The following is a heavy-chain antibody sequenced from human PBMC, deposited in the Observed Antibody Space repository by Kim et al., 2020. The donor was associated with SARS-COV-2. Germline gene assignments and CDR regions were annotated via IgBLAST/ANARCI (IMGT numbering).Heavy chain of an antibody. CDR2: ISSSSSYI. D-gene: IGHD6-13*01. CDR1: GFTFSSYS. J-gene: IGHJ6*02. Sequence: GGSLRLSCAASGFTFSSYSMNWVRQAPGKGLEWVSSISSSSSYIYYADSVKGRFTISRDNAKNSLYLQMNSLRAEDTAVYYCARDQGDQGSSWYYYYYGLDVWGQGTTVTVSS. V-gene: IGHV3-21*01. CDR3: ARDQGDQGSSWYYYYYGLDV.